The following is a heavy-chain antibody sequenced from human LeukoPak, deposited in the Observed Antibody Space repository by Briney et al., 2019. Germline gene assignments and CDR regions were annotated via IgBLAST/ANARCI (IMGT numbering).Heavy chain of an antibody. CDR2: FSGSGGHT. J-gene: IGHJ4*02. CDR1: GLTFSSYA. D-gene: IGHD1-26*01. Sequence: GGSLRLSCAASGLTFSSYAMSWVRQAPGKGLEWVSAFSGSGGHTYYADSVKGRFTISRDNSKNTLYLQMNSLRAEDTAIYYCAKDKVGATSIHYFDYWGQGTLVTVSS. V-gene: IGHV3-23*01. CDR3: AKDKVGATSIHYFDY.